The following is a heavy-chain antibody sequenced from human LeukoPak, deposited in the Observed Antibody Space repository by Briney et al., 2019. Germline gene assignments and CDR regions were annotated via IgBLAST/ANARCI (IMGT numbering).Heavy chain of an antibody. CDR1: GDSISSSNW. V-gene: IGHV4-4*02. D-gene: IGHD1-20*01. J-gene: IGHJ4*02. Sequence: SGTLPLTCAVSGDSISSSNWWSWVRQPPGKGLEWIGEIYHSGSTNSNPSLKSRVTISVDKSKNQFSLKLSSVTAADTAVYYCARSKYNWNVAVFDFWGQGTLVTVSS. CDR3: ARSKYNWNVAVFDF. CDR2: IYHSGST.